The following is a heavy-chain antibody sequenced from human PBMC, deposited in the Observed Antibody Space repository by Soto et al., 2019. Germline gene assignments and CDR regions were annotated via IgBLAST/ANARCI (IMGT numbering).Heavy chain of an antibody. D-gene: IGHD3-10*01. CDR3: ARDSESAYYYGSGRYYYGMDV. CDR2: INPNSGGT. J-gene: IGHJ6*02. Sequence: QVQLVQSGAEVKKPGASVKVSCKASGYTFTGYYMHWVRQAPGQGLEWMGWINPNSGGTNYAQKFQGGVTMTRDTSISTAYMELSRLRSDDTAVYYCARDSESAYYYGSGRYYYGMDVWGQGTTVTVSS. V-gene: IGHV1-2*02. CDR1: GYTFTGYY.